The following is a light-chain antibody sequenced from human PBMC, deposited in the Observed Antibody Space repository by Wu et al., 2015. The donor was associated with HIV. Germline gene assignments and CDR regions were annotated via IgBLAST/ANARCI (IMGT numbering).Light chain of an antibody. CDR2: QAS. CDR3: QQHKTSPWT. CDR1: QSIDDW. Sequence: DIQMTQSPFSLSASVGDSVTITCRASQSIDDWLAWYQQAPGKAPKLLIYQASKLEVRVPSRFRGSGSGAEYTLTISSLQADDFATYHCQQHKTSPWTFGQGTKVEMK. J-gene: IGKJ1*01. V-gene: IGKV1-5*03.